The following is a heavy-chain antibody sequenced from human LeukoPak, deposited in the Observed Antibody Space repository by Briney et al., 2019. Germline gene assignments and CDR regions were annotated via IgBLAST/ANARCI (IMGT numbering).Heavy chain of an antibody. V-gene: IGHV1-18*01. J-gene: IGHJ6*03. Sequence: GASVKVSCKASGYTFTSYGISWVRQAPGQGLEWMGWISTYNGNTNYAQKLQGRVTMTTDTSTSTAYMELRSLRSDDTAVYYCARNLAAAGYVSPLAYYYYMDVWGKGTTVTVSS. CDR3: ARNLAAAGYVSPLAYYYYMDV. CDR2: ISTYNGNT. D-gene: IGHD6-13*01. CDR1: GYTFTSYG.